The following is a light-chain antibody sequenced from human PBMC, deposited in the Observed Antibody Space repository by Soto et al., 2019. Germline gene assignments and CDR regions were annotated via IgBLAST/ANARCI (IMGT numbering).Light chain of an antibody. V-gene: IGLV2-14*01. Sequence: QSVLTQPASVSGSPGQSITISCTGTSSDVGGYNYVSWYQQHPGKAPKLMIYDVSNRPSGVSNRFSGSKSGNTASLTISGLQAEDEADYYCSSYTSSSTPHVVXGGGTKLTVL. CDR2: DVS. J-gene: IGLJ2*01. CDR1: SSDVGGYNY. CDR3: SSYTSSSTPHVV.